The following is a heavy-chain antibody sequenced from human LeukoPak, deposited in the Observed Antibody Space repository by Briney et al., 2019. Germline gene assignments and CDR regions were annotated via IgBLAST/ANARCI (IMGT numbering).Heavy chain of an antibody. Sequence: GGSLRLSCAASGFTFSDYYMSWIRQAPGKGLEWVSYISSSGSTIYYADSVKGRFTISRDNSKNTLYLDMNSLRAAEDTAVYHCAKGIITPDYWGQGTLVTVSS. J-gene: IGHJ4*02. D-gene: IGHD2-15*01. CDR1: GFTFSDYY. V-gene: IGHV3-11*01. CDR2: ISSSGSTI. CDR3: AKGIITPDY.